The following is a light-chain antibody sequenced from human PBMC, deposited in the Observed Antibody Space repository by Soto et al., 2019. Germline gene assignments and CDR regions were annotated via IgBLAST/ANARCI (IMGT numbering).Light chain of an antibody. J-gene: IGKJ1*01. CDR3: WQRCVWPRGA. CDR2: EAQ. V-gene: IGKV3D-20*02. Sequence: SQSVSSSYAACYQQKPGPAPRLLIDEAQRRAAGIPDRFSGSGSGTVFTPISSIQQDDYAVFYCWQRCVWPRGAFGEGRKVDI. CDR1: QSVSSSY.